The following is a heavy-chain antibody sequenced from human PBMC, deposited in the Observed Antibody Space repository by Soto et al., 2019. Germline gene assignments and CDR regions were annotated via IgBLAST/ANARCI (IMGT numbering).Heavy chain of an antibody. Sequence: GGSLRLSCAASGFTFSSYAMSWVRQAPGKGLEWVSAISGSGGSTYYADSVKGRFTISRDNSKNTLYLQMNSLRAEDTAVYYCAKVKPLIRDGYNWGYGYWGQGTLVTVSS. V-gene: IGHV3-23*01. CDR1: GFTFSSYA. J-gene: IGHJ4*02. D-gene: IGHD5-12*01. CDR2: ISGSGGST. CDR3: AKVKPLIRDGYNWGYGY.